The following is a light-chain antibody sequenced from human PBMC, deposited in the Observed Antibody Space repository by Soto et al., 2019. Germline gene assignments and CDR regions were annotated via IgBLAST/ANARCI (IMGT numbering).Light chain of an antibody. CDR2: AAS. CDR1: QGISSY. J-gene: IGKJ4*01. Sequence: IQLTQSPSSLSASVGDRVTITCRASQGISSYLAWYQQKPGKVPKLLIYAASSLQSGVPSRFSGSGSGTDFTLTISSLQPEDFATYYCQQSYSTPLTFGGGTKVDIK. CDR3: QQSYSTPLT. V-gene: IGKV1-39*01.